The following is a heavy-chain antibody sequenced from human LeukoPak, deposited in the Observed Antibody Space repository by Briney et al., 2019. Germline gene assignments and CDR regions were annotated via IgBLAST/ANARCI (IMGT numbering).Heavy chain of an antibody. CDR1: GFTFSSHD. V-gene: IGHV3-21*01. CDR2: ITTATSSYI. CDR3: ARDYGGPHYFDY. D-gene: IGHD2-15*01. J-gene: IGHJ4*02. Sequence: GGSLRLSCVASGFTFSSHDMNWFRQAPGKGLEWVSSITTATSSYIYYADSVKGRFTISRDDAKNSLYLQMDSLRAEDTAVYYCARDYGGPHYFDYWGQGTLVTVSS.